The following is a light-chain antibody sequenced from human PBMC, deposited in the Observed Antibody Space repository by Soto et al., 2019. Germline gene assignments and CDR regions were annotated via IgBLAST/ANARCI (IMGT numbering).Light chain of an antibody. V-gene: IGKV1-5*03. CDR3: QQYTSYSS. CDR1: QSISSW. CDR2: KAS. Sequence: DIQVTQTPSTLSASVGDRVTITCRVSQSISSWLAWYQQKPGKAPKVLIYKASSLESGVPSRFSGSGSGKEFTFSISSLQPDDFATYYCQQYTSYSSFGQGTRVEIK. J-gene: IGKJ1*01.